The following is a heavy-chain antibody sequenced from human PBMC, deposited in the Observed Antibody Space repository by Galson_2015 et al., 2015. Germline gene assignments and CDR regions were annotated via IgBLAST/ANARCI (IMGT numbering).Heavy chain of an antibody. CDR1: GFSLSTSGVG. D-gene: IGHD3-22*01. CDR3: AHFSGGYYDSSGYHYRDAFEI. V-gene: IGHV2-5*02. CDR2: IYWDDDK. J-gene: IGHJ3*02. Sequence: PALVKPTQTLTLTCTFSGFSLSTSGVGVGWIRQPPGKALEWLALIYWDDDKRYSPSLKSRLTITKDTSKNQVVLTMTNMDPVDTATYYCAHFSGGYYDSSGYHYRDAFEIWGQGTMVTVSS.